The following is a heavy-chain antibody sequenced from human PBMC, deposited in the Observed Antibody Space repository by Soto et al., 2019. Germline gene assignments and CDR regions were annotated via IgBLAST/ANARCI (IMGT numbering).Heavy chain of an antibody. Sequence: TGGSLRLSGVASGFTFTTHAMSWVRQFPGKGLEWVSTFSGSGGNIYYAEAVKGRLTISRDDSKNTLYLQMNSLRVEDTAVYYCAKDPPLTVVPLGMDDWGQVTTVTVSS. CDR1: GFTFTTHA. J-gene: IGHJ6*02. CDR3: AKDPPLTVVPLGMDD. CDR2: FSGSGGNI. V-gene: IGHV3-23*01. D-gene: IGHD3-9*01.